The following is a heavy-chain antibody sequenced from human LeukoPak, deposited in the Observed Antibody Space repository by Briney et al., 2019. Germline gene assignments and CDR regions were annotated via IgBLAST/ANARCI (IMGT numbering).Heavy chain of an antibody. CDR3: ARDGYCSGGTCYGMGV. J-gene: IGHJ6*02. Sequence: PGGSLRLSCAASGFTFSSYDMNWVRQAPGKGLEWVSSISSSSNYIHYADSVKGRFTISRDNAKNTVYLQMNSLRGEDTAAYQCARDGYCSGGTCYGMGVWGQGTTVIVSS. D-gene: IGHD2-15*01. CDR1: GFTFSSYD. CDR2: ISSSSNYI. V-gene: IGHV3-21*01.